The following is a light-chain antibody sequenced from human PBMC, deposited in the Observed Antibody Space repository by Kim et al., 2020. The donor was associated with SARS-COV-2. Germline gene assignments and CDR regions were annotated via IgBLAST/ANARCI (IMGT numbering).Light chain of an antibody. J-gene: IGLJ3*02. CDR1: HGSSASSS. CDR2: DNN. CDR3: QSFDGNIQV. V-gene: IGLV6-57*01. Sequence: GNTMTISCNRSHGSSASSSVQWYQQRPDTSPTAVIFDNNQRPSGVPDRFSGAIDGSSNSASLTISGLKTEDEADYYCQSFDGNIQVFGGGTKLTVL.